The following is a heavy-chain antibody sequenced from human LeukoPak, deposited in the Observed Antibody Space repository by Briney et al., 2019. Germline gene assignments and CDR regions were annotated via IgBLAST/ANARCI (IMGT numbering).Heavy chain of an antibody. CDR3: ARTPPPRPSLAYCGGDCYSGGWFDP. D-gene: IGHD2-21*02. CDR2: INHSGST. CDR1: GGSFSGYY. Sequence: SETLSLTCAVCGGSFSGYYWSWIRQPPGKGLEWIGEINHSGSTNYNPSLKRRVTISVDTSKNQFSLKLSSVTAADTAVYYCARTPPPRPSLAYCGGDCYSGGWFDPWGQGTLVTVSS. V-gene: IGHV4-34*01. J-gene: IGHJ5*02.